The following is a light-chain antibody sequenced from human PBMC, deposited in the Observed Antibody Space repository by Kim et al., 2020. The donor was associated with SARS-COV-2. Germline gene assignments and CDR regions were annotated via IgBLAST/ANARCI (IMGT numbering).Light chain of an antibody. Sequence: VSPGQTASISCSGENLGNKFVCWYQQKPGQPPVLVMYEDSKRPSGIPERFSGSNSGNTATLTISGTQAGDEAEYHCQAWGSNINWVFGGGTQLTVL. CDR3: QAWGSNINWV. CDR2: EDS. CDR1: NLGNKF. J-gene: IGLJ3*02. V-gene: IGLV3-1*01.